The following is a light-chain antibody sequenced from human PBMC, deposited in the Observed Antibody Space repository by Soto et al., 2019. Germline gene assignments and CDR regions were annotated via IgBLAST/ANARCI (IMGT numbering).Light chain of an antibody. CDR2: GVT. CDR1: SSDVGGYNY. Sequence: QSALTQPASVSGSPGQSITISCTGTSSDVGGYNYVSWYQQHPGKAPKLLIYGVTNRPSGVSNRFSGSKSGNTGSLTISGLQTEDEADYYCTSYTSSNTYVVLGGGTKLTVL. V-gene: IGLV2-14*01. J-gene: IGLJ2*01. CDR3: TSYTSSNTYVV.